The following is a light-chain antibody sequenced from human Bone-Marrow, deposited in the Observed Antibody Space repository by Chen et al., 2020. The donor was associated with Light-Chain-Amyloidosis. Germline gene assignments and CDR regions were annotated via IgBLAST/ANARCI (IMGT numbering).Light chain of an antibody. CDR2: EVN. V-gene: IGLV2-8*01. CDR3: AYRVRGYNVI. J-gene: IGLJ2*01. CDR1: SNDDNDYLY. Sequence: QSALTQPPSASGSPGQSVTISCTGTSNDDNDYLYVSWFQQYPGRAPKLIIYEVNVRPSGVPDRFSGAKSGNRASLTVSGLQPEDEADYCCAYRVRGYNVIFGGGTKLTVL.